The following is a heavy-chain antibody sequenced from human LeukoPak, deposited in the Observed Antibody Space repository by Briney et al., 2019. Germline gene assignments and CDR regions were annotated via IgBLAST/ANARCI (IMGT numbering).Heavy chain of an antibody. V-gene: IGHV1-69*06. Sequence: GASVKVSCKASGGTFSSYAISWVRQAPGQGLEWMGGIIPIFGTANYAQKFQGRVTITADKSTSTAYMELSSLRSEDTAVYYCAREAKYYDILTRLDYWGQGTLATVSS. CDR3: AREAKYYDILTRLDY. CDR2: IIPIFGTA. CDR1: GGTFSSYA. D-gene: IGHD3-9*01. J-gene: IGHJ4*02.